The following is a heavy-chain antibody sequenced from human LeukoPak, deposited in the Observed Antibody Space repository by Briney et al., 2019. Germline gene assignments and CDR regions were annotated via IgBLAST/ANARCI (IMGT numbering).Heavy chain of an antibody. D-gene: IGHD1-26*01. CDR3: ARVGGSYSYYYYYMDV. Sequence: GGSLRLSCEASGFTFTKFWMSWVRQAPGKGLEWVANIQEDGKKENYVDSVRGRFTISRDNSKNTLYLQMNSLRAEDTAVYYRARVGGSYSYYYYYMDVWGKGTTVTVSS. CDR1: GFTFTKFW. V-gene: IGHV3-7*01. CDR2: IQEDGKKE. J-gene: IGHJ6*03.